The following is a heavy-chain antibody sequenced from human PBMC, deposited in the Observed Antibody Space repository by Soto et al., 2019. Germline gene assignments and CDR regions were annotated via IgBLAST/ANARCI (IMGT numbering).Heavy chain of an antibody. J-gene: IGHJ4*02. CDR1: GYTFTSYA. CDR3: ARVGGSLTTGFDN. Sequence: GASLKVSCKASGYTFTSYAMHWVRQAPGQRLEWMGWINAGNGNTKYSQKFQGRVTITRDTSASTAYMELSSLRSEDTAVYYCARVGGSLTTGFDNWGQGTLVTVSS. V-gene: IGHV1-3*01. CDR2: INAGNGNT. D-gene: IGHD1-1*01.